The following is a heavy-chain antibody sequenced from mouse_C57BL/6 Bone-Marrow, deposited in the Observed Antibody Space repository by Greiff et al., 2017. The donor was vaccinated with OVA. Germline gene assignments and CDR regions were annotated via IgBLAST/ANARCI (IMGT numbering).Heavy chain of an antibody. CDR3: ARWWDSFYY. CDR1: GCTFTDYN. CDR2: INPNNGGT. D-gene: IGHD1-1*02. V-gene: IGHV1-18*01. J-gene: IGHJ2*01. Sequence: VQLQQSGPELVKPGASVKIPCKASGCTFTDYNMDWVKQSHGKSLEWIGDINPNNGGTIYNQKFKGKATLTVDKSSSTAYMELRSLTSEDTAVYYCARWWDSFYYWGQGTTLTVSS.